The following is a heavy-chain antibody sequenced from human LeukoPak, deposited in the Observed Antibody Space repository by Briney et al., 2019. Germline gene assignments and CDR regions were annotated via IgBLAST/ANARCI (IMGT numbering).Heavy chain of an antibody. Sequence: GGSLRLSCAASGFTFSSYGMHWVRQAPGKGLEWVAVISYDGSNKYYADSVKGRFTISRDNSKNTQYLQMNSLRAEDTAVYYCAKAGDGYNFGYWGQGTLVTVSS. CDR3: AKAGDGYNFGY. CDR1: GFTFSSYG. CDR2: ISYDGSNK. V-gene: IGHV3-30*18. D-gene: IGHD5-24*01. J-gene: IGHJ4*02.